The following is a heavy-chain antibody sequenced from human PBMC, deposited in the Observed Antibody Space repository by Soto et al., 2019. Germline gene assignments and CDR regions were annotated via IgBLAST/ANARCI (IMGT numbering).Heavy chain of an antibody. CDR2: IYYSGST. CDR1: GGSISSGDYY. J-gene: IGHJ3*02. CDR3: AREDVVVAAPGGFPAFDI. D-gene: IGHD2-15*01. Sequence: QVQLQESGPGLVKPSQTLSLTCTVSGGSISSGDYYWSWIRQPPGKGLEWIGYIYYSGSTYYNPSLKSRVTISVDTSKNQFSLKLSSVTAADTAVYYCAREDVVVAAPGGFPAFDIWGQGTMVTVSS. V-gene: IGHV4-30-4*01.